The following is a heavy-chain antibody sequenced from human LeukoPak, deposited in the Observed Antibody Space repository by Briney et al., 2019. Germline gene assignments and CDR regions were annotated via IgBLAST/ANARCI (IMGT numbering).Heavy chain of an antibody. CDR3: ARAEMATIKGGYFDI. D-gene: IGHD5-24*01. Sequence: SETLSLTCAVYGVSFSGYYWSWIRQPPGRGLEWIGEINHSGSTNYNPSLKSRVTISVDTSKNQFSLKLSSVTAADTAVYYCARAEMATIKGGYFDIWGQGTMVTVSS. V-gene: IGHV4-34*01. J-gene: IGHJ3*02. CDR1: GVSFSGYY. CDR2: INHSGST.